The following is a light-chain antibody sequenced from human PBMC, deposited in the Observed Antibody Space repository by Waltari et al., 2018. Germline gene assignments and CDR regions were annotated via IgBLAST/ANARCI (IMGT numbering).Light chain of an antibody. CDR2: DAS. J-gene: IGKJ1*01. V-gene: IGKV3-11*01. Sequence: ETVLTQSPGTLALSPGERATLSCRASQSICSSLAWYQHIPGQAPRLLFLDASNRATGIPARCSGSGSETDFTLTISSLEPEDFAVYYCQQRINWPRTFGQGTKVEIK. CDR1: QSICSS. CDR3: QQRINWPRT.